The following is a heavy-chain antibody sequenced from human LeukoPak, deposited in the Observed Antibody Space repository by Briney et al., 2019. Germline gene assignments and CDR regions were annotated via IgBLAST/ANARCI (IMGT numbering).Heavy chain of an antibody. D-gene: IGHD2-2*01. V-gene: IGHV3-15*01. CDR2: IKSKNDGGTT. CDR3: TTTTDIVVVPAADDAFDI. CDR1: GFTFSNAW. J-gene: IGHJ3*02. Sequence: GGSLRLSCAASGFTFSNAWMSWVRQAPGKGLEWVGRIKSKNDGGTTDYAAPVKGRFTISRDDSKNTLYLQMNSLKTEDTAVYYCTTTTDIVVVPAADDAFDIWGQGTMVTVSS.